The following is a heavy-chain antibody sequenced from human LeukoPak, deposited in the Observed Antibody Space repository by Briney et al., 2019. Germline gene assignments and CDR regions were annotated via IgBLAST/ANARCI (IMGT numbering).Heavy chain of an antibody. D-gene: IGHD3-16*01. CDR2: INHNGNVN. CDR1: GFTFSSYW. Sequence: GGSLRLSCAASGFTFSSYWMSWVRQAPGKGLEWVASINHNGNVNYYVDSVKGRFTISRDNAKNSLYLQMSNLRAEDTAVYFCARGGGLDVWSQGATVTVSS. V-gene: IGHV3-7*03. CDR3: ARGGGLDV. J-gene: IGHJ6*02.